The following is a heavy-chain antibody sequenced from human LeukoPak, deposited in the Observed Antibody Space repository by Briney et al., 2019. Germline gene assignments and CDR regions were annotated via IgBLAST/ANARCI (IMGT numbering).Heavy chain of an antibody. CDR1: GYTFTGYY. Sequence: ASVKVSCKASGYTFTGYYMHWVRQAPGQGLEWMGWINPNSGNTGYAQKFQGRVTITRNTSISTAYMELSSLRSEDTAVYYCARGGQADFWSGYYRYWGQGTLVTVSS. CDR2: INPNSGNT. D-gene: IGHD3-3*01. V-gene: IGHV1-8*03. CDR3: ARGGQADFWSGYYRY. J-gene: IGHJ4*02.